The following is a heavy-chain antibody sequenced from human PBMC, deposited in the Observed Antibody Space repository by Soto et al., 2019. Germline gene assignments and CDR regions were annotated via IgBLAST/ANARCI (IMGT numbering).Heavy chain of an antibody. CDR2: IGSKAYGGTT. J-gene: IGHJ4*02. CDR1: GFTFVDYA. V-gene: IGHV3-49*03. D-gene: IGHD2-15*01. Sequence: PGGSLRLSCTASGFTFVDYAMSWFRQAPGKGLEWVGFIGSKAYGGTTEYAASVKGRFTISRDDSKSIAYLQMNSLKTEDTAVYYCTRASPSRVVAAPYYWGQGTLVTVS. CDR3: TRASPSRVVAAPYY.